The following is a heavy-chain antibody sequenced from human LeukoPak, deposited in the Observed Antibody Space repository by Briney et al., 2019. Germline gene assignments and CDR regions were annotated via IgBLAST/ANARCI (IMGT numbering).Heavy chain of an antibody. D-gene: IGHD6-19*01. CDR2: ISSSSSTI. Sequence: TGGSLRLSCAASGFTFSSYSMNWVRQAPGKGLEWVSYISSSSSTIYYADSVKGRFTISRDNAKNSLYLQMNSLRAEDTAVYYCARDSGVIVAGSCDYWGQGTLVTVPS. CDR3: ARDSGVIVAGSCDY. J-gene: IGHJ4*02. V-gene: IGHV3-48*04. CDR1: GFTFSSYS.